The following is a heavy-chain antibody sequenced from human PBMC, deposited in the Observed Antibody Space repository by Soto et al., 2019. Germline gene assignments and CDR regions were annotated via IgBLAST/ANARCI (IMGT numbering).Heavy chain of an antibody. CDR2: ISSSSSYI. CDR3: ARDVLVLSSTPYNYGMDV. Sequence: EVQLVESGGGLVKPGGSLRLSCAASGFTFSSYTMNWVRQAPGKGLEWVSSISSSSSYIYYADSGKGRFTISRDNAKNSLYLELVSLRAEDTAVYYCARDVLVLSSTPYNYGMDVWGQGTKVTVSS. J-gene: IGHJ6*02. V-gene: IGHV3-21*01. D-gene: IGHD2-2*01. CDR1: GFTFSSYT.